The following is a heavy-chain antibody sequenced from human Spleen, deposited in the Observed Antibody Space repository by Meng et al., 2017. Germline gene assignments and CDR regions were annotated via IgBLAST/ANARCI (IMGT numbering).Heavy chain of an antibody. Sequence: VQPQWSGPGLANPSQTLSLTCTVSGGYITSGRYFWTWIRQLPGKGLEWIGYIYYSGSSYYNPSLKNRATISVDTSMNQFSLKLSSVTAADTAVYYCARVVVSTIQGNWFDPWGQGTLVTVSS. CDR1: GGYITSGRYF. CDR3: ARVVVSTIQGNWFDP. V-gene: IGHV4-31*03. D-gene: IGHD5/OR15-5a*01. CDR2: IYYSGSS. J-gene: IGHJ5*02.